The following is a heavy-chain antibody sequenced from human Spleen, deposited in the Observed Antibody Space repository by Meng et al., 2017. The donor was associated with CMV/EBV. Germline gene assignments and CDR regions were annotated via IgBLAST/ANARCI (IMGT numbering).Heavy chain of an antibody. CDR1: GFFLSSYE. J-gene: IGHJ4*02. CDR2: ISSSGSPT. V-gene: IGHV3-48*03. Sequence: GESLKISCAASGFFLSSYEMSWVRQAPGKGLEWVSCISSSGSPTYYADSLKGRFTISRDNAKNSLYLQMNSLRAEDTAVYYCARRFVYFDYWGQGKPVTVSS. CDR3: ARRFVYFDY.